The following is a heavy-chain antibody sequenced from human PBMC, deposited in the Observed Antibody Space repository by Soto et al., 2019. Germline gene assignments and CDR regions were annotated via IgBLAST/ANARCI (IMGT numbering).Heavy chain of an antibody. V-gene: IGHV1-18*01. CDR1: RYIFTNYG. CDR2: ITTYNGNT. CDR3: ARALTGYGMDV. Sequence: QVQLVQSGVEVREPGASVKVSCKAVRYIFTNYGVSWVRQAPGQGLEWMGWITTYNGNTEYAQKCQGRXTXTXXASTSTACMELGSLRSDDTAIYYCARALTGYGMDVWGQGTTVTVSS. J-gene: IGHJ6*02.